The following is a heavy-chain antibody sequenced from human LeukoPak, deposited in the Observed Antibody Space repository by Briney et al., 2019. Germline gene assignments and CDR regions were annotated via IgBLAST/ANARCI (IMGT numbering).Heavy chain of an antibody. CDR3: ARGYSGCDRVTYFDY. V-gene: IGHV4-34*01. Sequence: SETLSLTCTVSGGSISTYYWSWIRQPPGKGLEWIGEINHSGSTNYNPSLKSRVTISVDTSKNQFSLKLSSVTAADTAVYYCARGYSGCDRVTYFDYWGQGTLVTVSS. J-gene: IGHJ4*02. CDR2: INHSGST. D-gene: IGHD5-12*01. CDR1: GGSISTYY.